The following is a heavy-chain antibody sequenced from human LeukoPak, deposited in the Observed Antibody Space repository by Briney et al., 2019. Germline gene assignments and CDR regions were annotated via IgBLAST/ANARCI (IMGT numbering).Heavy chain of an antibody. Sequence: PGGSLRLSCAASGFTFSSYAMHWVRQAPGKGLEYVSAISSNGGSTYYANSVKGRFTISRDNSKNTLYLQMGSLRAEDMAVYYCARGAFTIFGVVTSYGMDVWGQGTTVTVSS. J-gene: IGHJ6*02. D-gene: IGHD3-3*01. CDR1: GFTFSSYA. CDR2: ISSNGGST. CDR3: ARGAFTIFGVVTSYGMDV. V-gene: IGHV3-64*01.